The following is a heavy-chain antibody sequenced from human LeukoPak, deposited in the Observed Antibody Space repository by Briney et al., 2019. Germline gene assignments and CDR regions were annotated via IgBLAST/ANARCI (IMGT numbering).Heavy chain of an antibody. CDR3: ARERITMVRGVIGY. D-gene: IGHD3-10*01. CDR2: IIPIFDKT. V-gene: IGHV1-69*05. Sequence: SVKVSCKASGGTFSNSVISWVRQAPGQGLEWMGGIIPIFDKTNYAQKFQDRVTITTDESTSTAYMELSTLRSEDTAVYYCARERITMVRGVIGYWGQGTLVTVSS. J-gene: IGHJ4*02. CDR1: GGTFSNSV.